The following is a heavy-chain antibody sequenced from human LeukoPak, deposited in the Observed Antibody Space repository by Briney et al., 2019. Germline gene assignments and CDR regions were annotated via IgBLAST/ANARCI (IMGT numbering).Heavy chain of an antibody. D-gene: IGHD7-27*01. CDR3: ASRKLGNDY. J-gene: IGHJ4*02. CDR2: IYYTGST. CDR1: GGSVSDYY. V-gene: IGHV4-59*02. Sequence: PSETLSLTCTISGGSVSDYYWSWIRQSPGKGLEWIGYIYYTGSTSYNPSLKSRVTISADTSKNEFSLKLNSVTAADTAVYYCASRKLGNDYWGQGTLVTVSP.